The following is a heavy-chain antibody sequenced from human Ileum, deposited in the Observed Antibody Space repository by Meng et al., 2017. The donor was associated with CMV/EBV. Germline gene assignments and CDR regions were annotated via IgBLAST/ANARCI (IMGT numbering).Heavy chain of an antibody. J-gene: IGHJ4*02. CDR1: GDSVSSDIFY. CDR3: ARDRRATVGTFEY. CDR2: IFYRGTT. Sequence: SETLSLTCTVSGDSVSSDIFYWTWIRQPPGKGLEWIGFIFYRGTTYYNPSLESRLTISVDTSKNQFSLKRRSVTATDTAIYYCARDRRATVGTFEYWGQGTQVNVSS. V-gene: IGHV4-61*01. D-gene: IGHD3-10*01.